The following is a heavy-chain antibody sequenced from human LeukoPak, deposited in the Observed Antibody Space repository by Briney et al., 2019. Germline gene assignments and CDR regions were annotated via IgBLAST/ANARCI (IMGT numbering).Heavy chain of an antibody. D-gene: IGHD6-25*01. V-gene: IGHV3-43D*03. CDR2: ISWDGGST. J-gene: IGHJ6*03. CDR1: GFTFDDYA. CDR3: AKDGGRVSSGWPGRGIYYYYMDV. Sequence: GGSLRLSCAASGFTFDDYAMHWVRQAPGKGLEWVSLISWDGGSTYYADSVKGRFTISRDNSKNSLYLQMNSLRAEDTALYYCAKDGGRVSSGWPGRGIYYYYMDVWGKGTTVTVSS.